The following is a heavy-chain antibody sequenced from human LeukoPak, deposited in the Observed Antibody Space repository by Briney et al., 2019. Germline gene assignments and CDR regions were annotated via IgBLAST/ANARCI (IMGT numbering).Heavy chain of an antibody. D-gene: IGHD3-10*01. CDR3: AKDRGSGSYPSPLFDY. J-gene: IGHJ4*02. Sequence: PGRSLRLSCAVSGFTFVSYGMHWVRQAPGKGPEWVAVISYDGGNKYYADSVKGRFTISRDNSKNTLYLQMNSLRGEDTAVYYCAKDRGSGSYPSPLFDYWGQGTLVTVSS. CDR2: ISYDGGNK. CDR1: GFTFVSYG. V-gene: IGHV3-30*18.